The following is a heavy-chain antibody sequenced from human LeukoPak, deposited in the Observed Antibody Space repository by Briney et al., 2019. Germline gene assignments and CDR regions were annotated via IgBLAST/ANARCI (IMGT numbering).Heavy chain of an antibody. V-gene: IGHV3-33*06. CDR1: GFTFSSYG. CDR3: ANDSYYGSGSYYFDY. CDR2: IWYDGSNK. Sequence: GGSLRLSCAASGFTFSSYGMHWVRQAPGKGLEWVAVIWYDGSNKYYADSVKGRFTISRDNSKNTLYLQMNSLRAEDTAVYYCANDSYYGSGSYYFDYWGQGTLVTVSS. J-gene: IGHJ4*02. D-gene: IGHD3-10*01.